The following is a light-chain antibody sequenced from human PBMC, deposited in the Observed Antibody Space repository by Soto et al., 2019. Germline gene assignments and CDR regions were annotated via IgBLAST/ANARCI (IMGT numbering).Light chain of an antibody. CDR3: QSSDSRLSGSDV. CDR1: SSNIGAGYH. J-gene: IGLJ1*01. CDR2: GDS. Sequence: QSVLTQPPSVSGAPGQRVTISCTGSSSNIGAGYHVHWYQQLPGAATKLIIFGDSNRPSGVPDRFSGSKSGTSASLAITGLQADDEADYYCQSSDSRLSGSDVFGAGTKVTVL. V-gene: IGLV1-40*01.